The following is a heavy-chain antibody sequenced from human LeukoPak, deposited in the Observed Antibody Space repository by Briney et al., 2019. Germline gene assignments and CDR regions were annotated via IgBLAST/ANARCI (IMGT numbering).Heavy chain of an antibody. CDR1: GGSIINYF. CDR2: IFDSGNT. Sequence: PETLSLTCTVSGGSIINYFWSWIRQPPGKGLEWIGYIFDSGNTNYKPSLNSRVTMSLDTSKNQFSLKLGSVTAADSAIYYCARGQYSSGWYYFDYWGQGTLVTVSS. D-gene: IGHD6-19*01. CDR3: ARGQYSSGWYYFDY. V-gene: IGHV4-59*01. J-gene: IGHJ4*02.